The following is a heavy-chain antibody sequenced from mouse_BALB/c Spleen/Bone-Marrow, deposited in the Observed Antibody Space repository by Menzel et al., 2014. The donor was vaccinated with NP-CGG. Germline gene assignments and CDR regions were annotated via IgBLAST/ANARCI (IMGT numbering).Heavy chain of an antibody. CDR2: IWAGGST. CDR1: GFSLTSYG. J-gene: IGHJ4*01. CDR3: ARGSYYEGAMDY. D-gene: IGHD1-1*01. Sequence: VKLEESGPGLVAPSQSLSIPCTVSGFSLTSYGVHWVRQPPGKVLEWLGVIWAGGSTNYNSALMSRLSISEDNSKSQVFLKMNSLQTDDTAMYYCARGSYYEGAMDYWGQGTSVTVSS. V-gene: IGHV2-9*02.